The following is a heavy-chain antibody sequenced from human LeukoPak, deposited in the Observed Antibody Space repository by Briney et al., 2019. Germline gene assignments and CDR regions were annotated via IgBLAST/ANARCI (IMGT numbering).Heavy chain of an antibody. D-gene: IGHD6-13*01. CDR1: GYTFTSYD. CDR2: MNPNSGNT. CDR3: ARGHSSSWSSSWFYYYYGMDV. V-gene: IGHV1-8*01. Sequence: ASVKVSCKASGYTFTSYDINWVRQATGQGLEWMGWMNPNSGNTGYAQKFQGRVTMTRNTSISTAYMELSSLRSEDTAVYYCARGHSSSWSSSWFYYYYGMDVWGQGTTVTVSS. J-gene: IGHJ6*02.